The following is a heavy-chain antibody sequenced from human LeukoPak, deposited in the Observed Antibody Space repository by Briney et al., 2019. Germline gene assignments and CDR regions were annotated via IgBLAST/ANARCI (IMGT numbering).Heavy chain of an antibody. V-gene: IGHV4-59*01. CDR1: GGSISSYY. D-gene: IGHD2-21*02. Sequence: PSETLSLTCTVSGGSISSYYWSWIRQPPGKGLEWIGHMHYSGDTYYNPSLKRRVTISLDTSKNQFSLKLNSVTAADTAVYYCARAGLLRRWFDPWGQGTLVTVSS. CDR3: ARAGLLRRWFDP. J-gene: IGHJ5*02. CDR2: MHYSGDT.